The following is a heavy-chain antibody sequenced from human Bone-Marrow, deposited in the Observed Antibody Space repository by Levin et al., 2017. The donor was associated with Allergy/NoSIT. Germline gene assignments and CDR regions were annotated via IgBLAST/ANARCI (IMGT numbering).Heavy chain of an antibody. J-gene: IGHJ3*01. CDR2: MYHTGTI. Sequence: SETLSLTCDVSGFSITSDHSWGWIRQSPGKGLEWIGSMYHTGTIYYNPSPKSRVTKSRATSKNQFPLNLSSVTAADTAVDYCVRERVGYFDVWGQGIMVTFSA. CDR3: VRERVGYFDV. V-gene: IGHV4-38-2*02. D-gene: IGHD3-22*01. CDR1: GFSITSDHS.